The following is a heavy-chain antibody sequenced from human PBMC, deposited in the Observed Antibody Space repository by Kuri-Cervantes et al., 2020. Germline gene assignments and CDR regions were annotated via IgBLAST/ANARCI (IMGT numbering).Heavy chain of an antibody. CDR1: GFTFDDYA. CDR2: ISWDSGST. CDR3: ARDHSRARGYSSGFGLDY. Sequence: GESLKISCAASGFTFDDYAMHWVRQAPGKGLEWVSLISWDSGSTYYADSVKGRFTISRDNSKNSLYLQMNSLRAEDTAVYYCARDHSRARGYSSGFGLDYWGQGTLVTVSS. D-gene: IGHD5-18*01. J-gene: IGHJ4*02. V-gene: IGHV3-43D*03.